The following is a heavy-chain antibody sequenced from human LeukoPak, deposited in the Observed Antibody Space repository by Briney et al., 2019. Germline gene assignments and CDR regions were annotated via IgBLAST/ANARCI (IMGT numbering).Heavy chain of an antibody. CDR1: GGTFSSYA. Sequence: SVKVSCKASGGTFSSYAISWVRQAPGQGLEWMGRIIPIFGRANYAQKFQGRVTITADESTSTAYMELSSLRSEDTAVYYCARENIHCSGGSCYSNDAFDIWGQGTMVTVSS. CDR2: IIPIFGRA. J-gene: IGHJ3*02. D-gene: IGHD2-15*01. CDR3: ARENIHCSGGSCYSNDAFDI. V-gene: IGHV1-69*15.